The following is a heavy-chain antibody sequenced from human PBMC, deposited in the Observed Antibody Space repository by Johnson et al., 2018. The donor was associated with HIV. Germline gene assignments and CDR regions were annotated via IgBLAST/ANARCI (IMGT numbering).Heavy chain of an antibody. D-gene: IGHD1-26*01. Sequence: VQLVESGGGGVQPGRSLRLSCVVSGVTFSTYAMHWVRQAPGTGLEWASGISWKSGSIGYADSVKGRFTISRDNAKNSLYLQMNSLRAEDTALYYCARRSGTWDAFDIWGQGTMVTVSS. CDR2: ISWKSGSI. CDR1: GVTFSTYA. V-gene: IGHV3-9*01. CDR3: ARRSGTWDAFDI. J-gene: IGHJ3*02.